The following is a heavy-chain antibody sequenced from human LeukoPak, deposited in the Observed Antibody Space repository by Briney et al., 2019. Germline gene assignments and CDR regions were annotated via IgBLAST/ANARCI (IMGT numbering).Heavy chain of an antibody. CDR1: GYTLTELS. V-gene: IGHV1-24*01. J-gene: IGHJ4*02. CDR3: ATEALDDSDSYFEY. CDR2: FDPEDGET. D-gene: IGHD3-10*01. Sequence: ASVKVSWEVSGYTLTELSMHWVRQAPGKGLEWMGRFDPEDGETIYAQTLQGRVTMTEDTSTDTAYMELSSLRSEDTAVYYCATEALDDSDSYFEYWGQGTLVTVSS.